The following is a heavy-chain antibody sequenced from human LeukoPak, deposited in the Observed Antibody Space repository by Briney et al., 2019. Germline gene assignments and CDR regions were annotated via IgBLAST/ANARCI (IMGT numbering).Heavy chain of an antibody. J-gene: IGHJ4*02. CDR3: ARQMNTVTADY. D-gene: IGHD4-17*01. Sequence: SETLSLTCTVSDGSISSSSYFWGWIRQPPGKGLEWIGSIFYSGSTYYNPSLNSRVTISIDTSKNQFSLRLSSVTAADTAVYYCARQMNTVTADYWGQGTLVTVSS. CDR2: IFYSGST. V-gene: IGHV4-39*01. CDR1: DGSISSSSYF.